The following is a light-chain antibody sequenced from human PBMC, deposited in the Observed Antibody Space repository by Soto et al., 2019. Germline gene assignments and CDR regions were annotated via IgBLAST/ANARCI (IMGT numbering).Light chain of an antibody. CDR3: QKYNSAPRT. CDR2: AAS. J-gene: IGKJ1*01. V-gene: IGKV1-27*01. Sequence: DIQMTQSPSSLSASVGDRVTITCRASQVISNNLAWYQQKPGKVPNLLIYAASTLKSGVPSRFSGSGSGPDFTLTIRRLQPEDVATFCCQKYNSAPRTFGQGIKVEIK. CDR1: QVISNN.